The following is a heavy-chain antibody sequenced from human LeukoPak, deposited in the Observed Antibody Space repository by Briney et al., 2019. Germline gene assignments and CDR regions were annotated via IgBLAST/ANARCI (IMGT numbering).Heavy chain of an antibody. CDR2: INPSGGST. CDR3: ARDKYYDILTGYYKGYYYYGMDV. Sequence: ASVKVSCKASGYTFTSYYMHWVRQAPGQGLEWMGIINPSGGSTSYAQKFQGRVTMTRDTSTSTVYMELSSLRSEDTAVYYCARDKYYDILTGYYKGYYYYGMDVWGKGTTVTVSS. J-gene: IGHJ6*04. CDR1: GYTFTSYY. D-gene: IGHD3-9*01. V-gene: IGHV1-46*01.